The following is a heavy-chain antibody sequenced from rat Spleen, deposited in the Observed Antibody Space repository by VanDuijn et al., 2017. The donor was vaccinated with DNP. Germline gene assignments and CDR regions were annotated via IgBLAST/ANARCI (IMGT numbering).Heavy chain of an antibody. CDR2: ISYDGSST. V-gene: IGHV5-29*01. Sequence: EVQLVESDGGLVQPGRSLKLSCAASGFTFSDYYMAWVRQAPTKGLEWVATISYDGSSTYYRDSVKGRFTISRDNAKNTLYLQMDSLRSEDTATYYCARGGGAGYYFDYWGQGVMVTVSS. CDR1: GFTFSDYY. D-gene: IGHD1-11*01. J-gene: IGHJ2*01. CDR3: ARGGGAGYYFDY.